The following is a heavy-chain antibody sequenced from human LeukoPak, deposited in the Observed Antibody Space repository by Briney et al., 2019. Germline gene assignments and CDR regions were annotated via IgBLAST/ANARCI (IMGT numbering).Heavy chain of an antibody. J-gene: IGHJ6*02. Sequence: GASVKVSCKASGYTFTGYYMHWVRQAPGQGLEWMGWINPNSGGTNYAQKFQGRVTMTRDTSISTAYMELSRLRSDDTAVYYCAKDHFNVDIVATTHLLGYYYYYGMDVWGQGTTVTVSS. CDR2: INPNSGGT. CDR3: AKDHFNVDIVATTHLLGYYYYYGMDV. CDR1: GYTFTGYY. V-gene: IGHV1-2*02. D-gene: IGHD5-12*01.